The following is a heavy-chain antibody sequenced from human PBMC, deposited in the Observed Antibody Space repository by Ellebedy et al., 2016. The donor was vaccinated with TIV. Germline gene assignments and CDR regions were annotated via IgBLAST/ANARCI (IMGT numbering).Heavy chain of an antibody. J-gene: IGHJ6*02. V-gene: IGHV5-51*01. CDR3: ARHSVAVLGGMDV. CDR2: IYPGDSDT. D-gene: IGHD6-19*01. CDR1: GYSFTSYW. Sequence: ASVKVSCKGSGYSFTSYWIGWVRQMPGKGLEWMGIIYPGDSDTRYSPSFQGQVTISADKSISTAYLQWSSLKASDTAMYYCARHSVAVLGGMDVWGQGTTVTVSS.